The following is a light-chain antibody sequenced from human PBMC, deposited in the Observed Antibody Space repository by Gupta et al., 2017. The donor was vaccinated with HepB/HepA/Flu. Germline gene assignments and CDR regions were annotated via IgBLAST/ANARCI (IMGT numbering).Light chain of an antibody. CDR2: CAS. Sequence: MTQPPATLPIYPGERATLACRASPNVGTNVGWNQHKPGQAPRLIIYCASNRASGITARFSGSGSGTEFTLTIRRLQSEDFAVYYCKQYNNWIPYAFGQGTKLEIK. CDR1: PNVGTN. CDR3: KQYNNWIPYA. J-gene: IGKJ2*01. V-gene: IGKV3-15*01.